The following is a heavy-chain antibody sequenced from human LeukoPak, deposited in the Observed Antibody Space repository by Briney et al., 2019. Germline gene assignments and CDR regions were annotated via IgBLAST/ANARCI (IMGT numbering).Heavy chain of an antibody. Sequence: PGGSLRLSCAASGFTFSSYAMHWVRQAPGKGLEYVSAISSNGGSTYYANSVKGRFTISRDNSKSTLYLQMGSLRAEDMAVYYCARAPQRGYSYGYGDYWGQGTLVTVSS. CDR3: ARAPQRGYSYGYGDY. D-gene: IGHD5-18*01. CDR2: ISSNGGST. CDR1: GFTFSSYA. V-gene: IGHV3-64*01. J-gene: IGHJ4*02.